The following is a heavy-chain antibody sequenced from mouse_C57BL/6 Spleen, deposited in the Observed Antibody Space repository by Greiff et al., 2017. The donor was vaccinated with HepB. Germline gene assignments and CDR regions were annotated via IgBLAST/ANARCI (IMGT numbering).Heavy chain of an antibody. CDR3: ARYHYGSSY. CDR2: IHPNSGST. D-gene: IGHD1-1*01. Sequence: QVQLQQPGAELVKPGASVKLSCKASGYTFTSYWMHWVKQRPGQGLEWIGMIHPNSGSTNYNEKFKRKATLTVDKSSSTAYMQLSSLTSEDSAVYYCARYHYGSSYWGQGTTLTVSS. V-gene: IGHV1-64*01. J-gene: IGHJ2*01. CDR1: GYTFTSYW.